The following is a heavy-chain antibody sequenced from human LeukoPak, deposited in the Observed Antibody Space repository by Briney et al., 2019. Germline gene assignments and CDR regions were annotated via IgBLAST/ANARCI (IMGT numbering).Heavy chain of an antibody. Sequence: GGSLRLSCAASEFTFSSYSMNWVRQAPGKGLEWVSSISSGSDYIYYADSVKGRFTISRDNAKNSLYLQMNSLRAEDTAVYYCARGFCSSTICSIDYWRQGTLVTVSS. V-gene: IGHV3-21*01. CDR2: ISSGSDYI. CDR3: ARGFCSSTICSIDY. CDR1: EFTFSSYS. J-gene: IGHJ4*02. D-gene: IGHD2-2*01.